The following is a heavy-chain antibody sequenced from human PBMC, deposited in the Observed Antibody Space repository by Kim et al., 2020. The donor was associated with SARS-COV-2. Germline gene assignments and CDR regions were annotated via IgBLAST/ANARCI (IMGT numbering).Heavy chain of an antibody. CDR2: IDPSDSYT. Sequence: GESLKISCKGSGYSFTSYWISWVRQMPGKGLEWMGRIDPSDSYTNYSPSFQGHVTISADKSISTAYLQWSSLKASDTAMYYCARRGSGSPGPAYYYYGMDVWGQGTTVTVSS. J-gene: IGHJ6*02. D-gene: IGHD3-10*01. CDR1: GYSFTSYW. CDR3: ARRGSGSPGPAYYYYGMDV. V-gene: IGHV5-10-1*01.